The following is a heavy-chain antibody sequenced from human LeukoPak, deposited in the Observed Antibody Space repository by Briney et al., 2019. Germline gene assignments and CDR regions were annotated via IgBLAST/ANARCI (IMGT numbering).Heavy chain of an antibody. J-gene: IGHJ4*02. V-gene: IGHV4-59*01. Sequence: SETLSLTCTVSGGSISSSYWSWIRQPPGKGLEWIGYIHYSGSSNYNPSLTSRVTMSVDTSKNQISLQLRFVTAADTAVYYCARDSTSSPTFDYWGQGTLVTVSS. CDR2: IHYSGSS. CDR1: GGSISSSY. D-gene: IGHD6-13*01. CDR3: ARDSTSSPTFDY.